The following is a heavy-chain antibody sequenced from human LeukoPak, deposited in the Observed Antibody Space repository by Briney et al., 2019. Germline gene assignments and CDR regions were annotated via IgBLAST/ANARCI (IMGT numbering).Heavy chain of an antibody. V-gene: IGHV3-21*06. Sequence: PGGSLRLPCAASGFTFTSYNMNWVRQAPGKGLEWASSITSSSSYIYYADSVKGRFTISRDNAKNSLYLQMDSLRVEDTAVYYCARDPYSGNYGAYYYYYMDVWGKGTTVTISS. CDR1: GFTFTSYN. CDR3: ARDPYSGNYGAYYYYYMDV. J-gene: IGHJ6*03. D-gene: IGHD1-26*01. CDR2: ITSSSSYI.